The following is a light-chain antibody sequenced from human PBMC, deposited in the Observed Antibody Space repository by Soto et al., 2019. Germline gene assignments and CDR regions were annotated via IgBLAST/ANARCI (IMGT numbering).Light chain of an antibody. CDR3: CSYTSSITYV. J-gene: IGLJ1*01. V-gene: IGLV2-14*02. CDR2: EVN. Sequence: QSVLTQPASVSGSPGQSITISCTGTSSNVGSYKLVSWYQQHPGKAPKLMIFEVNKRPSGGSNRFSGSKSGNTASLTISGLKAEDEADYYCCSYTSSITYVFGTGTKVTVL. CDR1: SSNVGSYKL.